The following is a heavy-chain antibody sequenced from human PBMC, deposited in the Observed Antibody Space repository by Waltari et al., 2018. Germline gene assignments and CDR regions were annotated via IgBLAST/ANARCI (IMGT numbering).Heavy chain of an antibody. V-gene: IGHV4-4*02. Sequence: QLRLQESGPGLVKPSGTLSLTCGVSGDSMRDSDVWNWVRQPPGKGLEWIGQVRRSGRTNYSPSFASRVAVSVDSSKNEFSLRLTFATAADTAVYYCARDRGRGLYLDSWGPGTLVTV. CDR2: VRRSGRT. J-gene: IGHJ4*02. CDR1: GDSMRDSDV. CDR3: ARDRGRGLYLDS. D-gene: IGHD2-15*01.